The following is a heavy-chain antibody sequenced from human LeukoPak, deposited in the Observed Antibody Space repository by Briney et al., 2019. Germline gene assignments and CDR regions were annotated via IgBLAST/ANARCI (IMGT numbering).Heavy chain of an antibody. CDR2: IYYSGST. V-gene: IGHV4-31*03. J-gene: IGHJ5*02. CDR1: GGSISSGGYY. D-gene: IGHD4-11*01. CDR3: ASWAVTTVGPNWFDP. Sequence: SQTLSLTCTVSGGSISSGGYYWSWIRQHPGKGLEWIGYIYYSGSTCYNPSLKSRVTISVDTSKNQFSLKLSSVTAADTAVYYCASWAVTTVGPNWFDPWGQGTLVTVSS.